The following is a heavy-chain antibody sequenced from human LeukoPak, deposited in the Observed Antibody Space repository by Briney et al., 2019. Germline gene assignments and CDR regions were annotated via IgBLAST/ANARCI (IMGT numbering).Heavy chain of an antibody. D-gene: IGHD6-25*01. CDR3: AKRGAEYFQH. CDR2: ISGSGGST. V-gene: IGHV3-23*01. CDR1: GFTFGDHA. J-gene: IGHJ1*01. Sequence: GGSLRLSCAASGFTFGDHAMSWVRQAPGKGLEWVSAISGSGGSTYYADSVKGRFTISRDNSKNTLYLQMNSLRAEDTAVYYCAKRGAEYFQHWGQGTLVTVSS.